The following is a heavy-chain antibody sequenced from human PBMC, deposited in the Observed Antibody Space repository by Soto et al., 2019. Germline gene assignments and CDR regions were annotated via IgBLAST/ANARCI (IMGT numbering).Heavy chain of an antibody. D-gene: IGHD3-10*01. CDR3: ATGGEWFGELSFGMDV. J-gene: IGHJ6*02. CDR1: GFTFSDHY. CDR2: TRNKANSYTT. Sequence: PGGSLRLSCAASGFTFSDHYMDWVRQAPGKGLEWVGRTRNKANSYTTEYAASVKGRFTISRDDSKNSLYLQMNSLKTEDTAVYYCATGGEWFGELSFGMDVWGQGTTVTVSS. V-gene: IGHV3-72*01.